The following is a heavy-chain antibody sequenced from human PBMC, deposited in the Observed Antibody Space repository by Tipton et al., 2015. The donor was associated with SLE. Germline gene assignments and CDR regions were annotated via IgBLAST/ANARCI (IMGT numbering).Heavy chain of an antibody. J-gene: IGHJ4*02. D-gene: IGHD2-2*01. Sequence: TLSLTCTASGGSISSYYWSWIRQPAGKGLEWIGSIYHSGSTYYNPSLKSRVTISVDTSKNQFSLKLSSVTAADTAVYYCARGYGYQLLWHRVDYWGQGTLVTVSS. CDR3: ARGYGYQLLWHRVDY. CDR2: IYHSGST. CDR1: GGSISSYY. V-gene: IGHV4-4*07.